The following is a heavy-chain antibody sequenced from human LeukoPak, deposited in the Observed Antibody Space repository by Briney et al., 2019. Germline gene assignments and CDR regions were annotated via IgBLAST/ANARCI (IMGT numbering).Heavy chain of an antibody. J-gene: IGHJ3*02. Sequence: ASVKVSCKASGGTFSSYAISWVRQAPGQGLEWMGWMNPNSGNTGYAQKFQGRVTMTRNTSISTAYMELSSLRSEDTAVYYCATVRVSYSSSWYVDDAFDIWGQGTMVTVSS. D-gene: IGHD6-13*01. CDR1: GGTFSSYA. CDR3: ATVRVSYSSSWYVDDAFDI. CDR2: MNPNSGNT. V-gene: IGHV1-8*02.